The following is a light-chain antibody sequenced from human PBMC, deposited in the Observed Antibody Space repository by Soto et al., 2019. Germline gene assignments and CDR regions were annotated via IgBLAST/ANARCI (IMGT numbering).Light chain of an antibody. CDR1: QTISSW. Sequence: DIQMTQSPSTLSGSVGDRVTITCRASQTISSWLSWYQQKPGKAHKLLIYQASTLKSVVSSRFSGSGSGTEFTLTIISLQPDDFATYYCQHYNSYSEAFGQGTKGELK. CDR3: QHYNSYSEA. V-gene: IGKV1-5*03. CDR2: QAS. J-gene: IGKJ1*01.